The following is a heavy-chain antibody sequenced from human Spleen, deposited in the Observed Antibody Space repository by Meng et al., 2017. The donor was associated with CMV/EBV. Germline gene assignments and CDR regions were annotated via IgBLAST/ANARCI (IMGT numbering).Heavy chain of an antibody. D-gene: IGHD3-3*01. V-gene: IGHV3-74*03. CDR2: INGDGSSI. Sequence: GGSLRLSCVVSAFTLSNHWMHWVRQAPGKGQVWVSHINGDGSSITYADSVKGRFTISRDNSKNTLYLQMNSLRTEDTAVYYCAKDLRSGVVIRGPDYWGQGTLVTVSS. CDR1: AFTLSNHW. J-gene: IGHJ4*02. CDR3: AKDLRSGVVIRGPDY.